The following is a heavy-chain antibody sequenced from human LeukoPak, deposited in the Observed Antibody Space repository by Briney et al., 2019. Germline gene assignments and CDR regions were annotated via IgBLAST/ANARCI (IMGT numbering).Heavy chain of an antibody. V-gene: IGHV3-21*01. CDR3: ARDSPIAAAGASPIDY. J-gene: IGHJ4*02. CDR2: ISSSGSYI. D-gene: IGHD6-13*01. Sequence: GGPLRLSCAASGFSFSSYGFNWVRQAPGKGLEWVSSISSSGSYIYYADSVKGRFTISRDNAKNSLYLNMDSLRAEDTAVYYCARDSPIAAAGASPIDYWGQGTLVTVSS. CDR1: GFSFSSYG.